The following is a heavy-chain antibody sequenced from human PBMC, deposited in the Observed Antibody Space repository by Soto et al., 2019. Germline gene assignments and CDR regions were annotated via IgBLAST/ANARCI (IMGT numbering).Heavy chain of an antibody. D-gene: IGHD7-27*01. CDR2: MNPNSGNT. CDR3: ARVWVYYYMDV. V-gene: IGHV1-8*01. CDR1: GYTFTSYD. Sequence: ASVKVSCKASGYTFTSYDINWVRQATGQGLEWMGWMNPNSGNTGCAQKFQGRVTMTRNTSISTAYMELSSLRSEDTAVYYCARVWVYYYMDVWGKGTTVTVSS. J-gene: IGHJ6*03.